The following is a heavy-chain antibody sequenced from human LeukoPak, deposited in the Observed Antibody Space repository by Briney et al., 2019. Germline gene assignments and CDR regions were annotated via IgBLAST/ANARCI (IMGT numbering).Heavy chain of an antibody. V-gene: IGHV3-74*01. J-gene: IGHJ3*01. Sequence: PGGSLRLSCAASGFTFNIYWMHWVRQAPGKGLVWVSRINSDGSDITYADSVKGRFTTSRDNAKDTLYLQMNSLRAEDTAVYYCARDAVLRGVDAFDVWGQGTMVTVSS. CDR3: ARDAVLRGVDAFDV. CDR1: GFTFNIYW. D-gene: IGHD3-10*01. CDR2: INSDGSDI.